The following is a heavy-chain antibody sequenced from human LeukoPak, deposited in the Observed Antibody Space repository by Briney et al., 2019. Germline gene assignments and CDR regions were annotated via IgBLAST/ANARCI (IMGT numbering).Heavy chain of an antibody. CDR3: ASSWIQLWLGF. Sequence: SETLSLTCAVYGGSFSGYYWSWIRQPPGKGLEWIGEINHSGSTHYNPSLKSRVTISVDTSKNQFSLKLSSVTAADTAVYYCASSWIQLWLGFWGQGTLVTVSS. J-gene: IGHJ4*02. CDR2: INHSGST. CDR1: GGSFSGYY. V-gene: IGHV4-34*01. D-gene: IGHD5-18*01.